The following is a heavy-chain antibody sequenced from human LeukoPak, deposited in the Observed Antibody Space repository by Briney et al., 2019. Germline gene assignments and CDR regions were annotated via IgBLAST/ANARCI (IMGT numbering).Heavy chain of an antibody. D-gene: IGHD2-21*02. J-gene: IGHJ4*02. CDR3: ARSLAYCGGDCPYYFDY. CDR2: IYYSGST. V-gene: IGHV4-59*01. Sequence: PSETLSLTCTVSGGSISSYYWSWIRQRPGKGLEGIGYIYYSGSTNYNPPLKSRVAISVDTSKNQFSLKLSSVTAADTAVYYCARSLAYCGGDCPYYFDYWGQGTLVTVSS. CDR1: GGSISSYY.